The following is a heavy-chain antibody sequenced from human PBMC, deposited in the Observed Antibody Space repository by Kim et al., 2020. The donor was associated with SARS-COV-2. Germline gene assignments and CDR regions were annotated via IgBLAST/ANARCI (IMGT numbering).Heavy chain of an antibody. CDR1: GFTFSSYS. CDR3: ARDLGMGNYYYYGMDV. D-gene: IGHD3-10*01. J-gene: IGHJ6*02. Sequence: GGSLRLSCAASGFTFSSYSMNWVRQAPGKGLEWVSSISSSSSYIYYADSVKGRFTISRDNAKNSLYLQMNSLRAEDTAVYYCARDLGMGNYYYYGMDVWGQGTTVTVSS. CDR2: ISSSSSYI. V-gene: IGHV3-21*01.